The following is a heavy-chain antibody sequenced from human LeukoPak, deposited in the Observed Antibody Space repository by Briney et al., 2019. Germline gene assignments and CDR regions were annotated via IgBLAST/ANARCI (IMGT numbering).Heavy chain of an antibody. V-gene: IGHV4-39*07. Sequence: PSETLSLTCTVSGGSVSTSDYYWGWIRQSPVKGLEWIGDVFYTGKTNYNPSLRGRATISIDTSKNQFSLKLTYVTAADTAVYYCARVFDSWGQGTLVTVSS. J-gene: IGHJ4*02. CDR3: ARVFDS. CDR1: GGSVSTSDYY. CDR2: VFYTGKT.